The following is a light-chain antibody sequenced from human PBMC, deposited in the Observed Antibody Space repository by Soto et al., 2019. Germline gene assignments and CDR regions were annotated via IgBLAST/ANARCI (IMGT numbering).Light chain of an antibody. V-gene: IGKV3-15*01. Sequence: EIVMTQSPATLSLSPGERATLSCRASQSVSTNLAWYLQKPGQAPRLLIYGASTRATGIPARFSGSGSGTGFTLTINSLQSEDFAVYYCQQYNNWPRTFGQGTKVDIK. CDR1: QSVSTN. CDR2: GAS. CDR3: QQYNNWPRT. J-gene: IGKJ1*01.